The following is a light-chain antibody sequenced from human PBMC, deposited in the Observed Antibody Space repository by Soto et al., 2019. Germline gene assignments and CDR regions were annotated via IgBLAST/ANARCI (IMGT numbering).Light chain of an antibody. Sequence: DIQMTQSPSTLSASVGDRVTITCRASQSISSWLAWYQQKPGKAPKLLIYDASSLESGVPSRFSGSGSGTDFTLTISSLQPEDSATYYCQQLHSYPVTFGHGTRLEIK. CDR1: QSISSW. CDR3: QQLHSYPVT. V-gene: IGKV1-5*01. J-gene: IGKJ5*01. CDR2: DAS.